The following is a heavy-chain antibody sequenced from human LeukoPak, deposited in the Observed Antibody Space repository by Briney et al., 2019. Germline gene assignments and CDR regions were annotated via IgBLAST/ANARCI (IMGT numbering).Heavy chain of an antibody. CDR2: MKPLSGST. CDR3: TRGHEYGGTFDY. Sequence: ASVKVSCKTSGYTLTSHDINWVRQAPGQGLEWMGWMKPLSGSTGYAQKFQGRVTMTRNTSISTAYMELSRLKSDDTAVYYCTRGHEYGGTFDYWGQGTLVTVSS. D-gene: IGHD4-17*01. V-gene: IGHV1-8*01. J-gene: IGHJ4*02. CDR1: GYTLTSHD.